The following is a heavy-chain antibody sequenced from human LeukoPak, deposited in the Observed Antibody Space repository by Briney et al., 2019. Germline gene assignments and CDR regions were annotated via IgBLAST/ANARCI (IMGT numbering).Heavy chain of an antibody. J-gene: IGHJ5*02. V-gene: IGHV4-61*02. D-gene: IGHD3-22*01. CDR2: IHTSGSA. CDR1: GGSITSGGYY. CDR3: VRGRYYYDTSGYVVWLDP. Sequence: SETLSLTCTVSGGSITSGGYYWTWIRQPAGKGLEWLGRIHTSGSANYIPSLKSRVAISLDTSKNQFSLKLSSVTAADTAVYYRVRGRYYYDTSGYVVWLDPWGQGTLVTVSS.